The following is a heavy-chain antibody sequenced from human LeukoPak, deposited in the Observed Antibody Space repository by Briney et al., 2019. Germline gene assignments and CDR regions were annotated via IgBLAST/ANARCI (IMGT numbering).Heavy chain of an antibody. J-gene: IGHJ4*02. CDR3: ARDPAVLWFGELLD. Sequence: GSLRLSCAASGFTLSSYAMHWVRQAPGKGLEWVAVISYDGSNKYYADSVKGRFTISRDNSKNTLYLQMNSLRAEDTAVYYCARDPAVLWFGELLDWGQGTLVTVSS. V-gene: IGHV3-30*04. D-gene: IGHD3-10*01. CDR2: ISYDGSNK. CDR1: GFTLSSYA.